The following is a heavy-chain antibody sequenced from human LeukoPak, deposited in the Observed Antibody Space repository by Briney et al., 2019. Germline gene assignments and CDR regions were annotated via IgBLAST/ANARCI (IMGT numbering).Heavy chain of an antibody. CDR2: IIPIHGIA. CDR1: GGTFSSYA. V-gene: IGHV1-69*10. CDR3: ARDSGARVLWFGELHFGRYYFDY. J-gene: IGHJ4*02. D-gene: IGHD3-10*01. Sequence: ASVKVSCKASGGTFSSYAISWVRQAPGQGLEWMGWIIPIHGIANYAQKLQGRVTITADKSTSTAYMELSSLRSEDTAVYYCARDSGARVLWFGELHFGRYYFDYWGQGTLVTVSS.